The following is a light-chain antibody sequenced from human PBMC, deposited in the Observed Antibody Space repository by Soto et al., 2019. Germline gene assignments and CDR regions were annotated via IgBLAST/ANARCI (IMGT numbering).Light chain of an antibody. J-gene: IGLJ1*01. CDR1: SSDVGSYNL. CDR2: EGS. Sequence: QSALTQPASVSGSPGQSITISCTGTSSDVGSYNLVSWYQQHPGKAPKLMIYEGSKRPSGVSIRFSGSKSGNTASLTISGVPAEDESDYYCCSYAGSSTYVFGTGTKVTVL. V-gene: IGLV2-23*01. CDR3: CSYAGSSTYV.